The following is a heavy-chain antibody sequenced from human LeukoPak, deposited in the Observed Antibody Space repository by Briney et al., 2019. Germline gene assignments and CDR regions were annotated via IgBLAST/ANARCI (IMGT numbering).Heavy chain of an antibody. Sequence: QSSETLSLTCTVSGGSISSYYWSWIRQPPGKGLEWIGYIYYSGSTNYNPSLKSRVTISVDTFKNQFSLKLSSVTAADTAVYYCARVGGSSSWYPFDYWGQGTLVTVSS. D-gene: IGHD6-13*01. CDR3: ARVGGSSSWYPFDY. CDR2: IYYSGST. V-gene: IGHV4-59*01. CDR1: GGSISSYY. J-gene: IGHJ4*02.